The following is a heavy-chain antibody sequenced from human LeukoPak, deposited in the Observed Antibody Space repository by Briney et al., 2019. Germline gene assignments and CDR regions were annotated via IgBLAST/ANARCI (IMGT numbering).Heavy chain of an antibody. V-gene: IGHV3-11*04. Sequence: PGGSQRLSCAASGFTFSDYYMSWIRQAPGKGLEWVSYISSSGSTLYYADSVKGRFTISRDNAKNSLYLQMNSLRAEDTAVYYCARGGTLEMSYFDYWGQGTLVTVSS. CDR3: ARGGTLEMSYFDY. CDR1: GFTFSDYY. D-gene: IGHD5-24*01. J-gene: IGHJ4*02. CDR2: ISSSGSTL.